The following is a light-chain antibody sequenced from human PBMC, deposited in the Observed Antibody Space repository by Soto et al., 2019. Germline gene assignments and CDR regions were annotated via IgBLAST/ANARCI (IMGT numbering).Light chain of an antibody. Sequence: QSVLTQPPSVSGAPGQRVTISCTGTSSNIGAGYNVHWYQQLPGAAPKLLIYANTNRPSGVPDRFTASNSGTSASLAISGLQAEDEADYSCQSFDSVLGVRVFGGGTTLTVL. V-gene: IGLV1-40*01. CDR1: SSNIGAGYN. CDR3: QSFDSVLGVRV. J-gene: IGLJ3*02. CDR2: ANT.